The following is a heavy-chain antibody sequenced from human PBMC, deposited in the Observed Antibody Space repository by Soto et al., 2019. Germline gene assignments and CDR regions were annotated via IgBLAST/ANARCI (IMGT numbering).Heavy chain of an antibody. V-gene: IGHV3-30-3*01. J-gene: IGHJ3*02. CDR3: ARDFAGYSSSPGAFDI. CDR1: GFTFSSYA. D-gene: IGHD6-6*01. Sequence: GGSLRLSCAASGFTFSSYAMHWVRQSPGKGLEWVAVISYEGSNKYYADSVKGRFTISRDNSKNTLYLQMNSLRAEDTAVYYCARDFAGYSSSPGAFDIWGQGTMVT. CDR2: ISYEGSNK.